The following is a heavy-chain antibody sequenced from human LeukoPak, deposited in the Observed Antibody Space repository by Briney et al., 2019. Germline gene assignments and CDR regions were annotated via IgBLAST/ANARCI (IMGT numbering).Heavy chain of an antibody. CDR3: ARPPRYWAGSGYVFDY. D-gene: IGHD3-22*01. V-gene: IGHV4-38-2*02. CDR1: GGSISSYY. CDR2: IYHSGST. Sequence: PSETLSLTCTVSGGSISSYYWGWIRQPPGKGLEWIGSIYHSGSTYYNPSLKSRVTISVDTSKNQFSLKLSSVTAADTAVYYCARPPRYWAGSGYVFDYWGQGTLVTVSS. J-gene: IGHJ4*02.